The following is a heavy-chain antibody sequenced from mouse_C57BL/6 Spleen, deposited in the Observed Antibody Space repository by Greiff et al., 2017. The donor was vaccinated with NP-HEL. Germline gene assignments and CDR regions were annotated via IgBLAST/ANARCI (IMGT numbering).Heavy chain of an antibody. Sequence: QVQLQQPGAELVKPGASVKMSCKASGYTFTSYWITWVKQRPGQGLEWIGDIYPGSGSTNYNEKFKSKATLTVDTSSSTAYMQLSSLTSEDSAVYYCVSPYYGSSYWYFDVWGTGTTVTVSS. CDR2: IYPGSGST. V-gene: IGHV1-55*01. CDR1: GYTFTSYW. D-gene: IGHD1-1*01. CDR3: VSPYYGSSYWYFDV. J-gene: IGHJ1*03.